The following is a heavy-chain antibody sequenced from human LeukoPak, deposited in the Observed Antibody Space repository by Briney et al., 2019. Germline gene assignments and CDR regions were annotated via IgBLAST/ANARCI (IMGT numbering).Heavy chain of an antibody. V-gene: IGHV3-9*01. CDR2: ISWNSGSI. CDR3: AKPTGYGSGSYYRPDAFDI. Sequence: PGRSLGLSCAASGFTFDDYAMHWVRQAPGKGLEWVSGISWNSGSIGYADSVKGRFTISRDNAKNSLYLQMNSLRAEDTALYYCAKPTGYGSGSYYRPDAFDIWGQGTMVTVSS. D-gene: IGHD3-10*01. CDR1: GFTFDDYA. J-gene: IGHJ3*02.